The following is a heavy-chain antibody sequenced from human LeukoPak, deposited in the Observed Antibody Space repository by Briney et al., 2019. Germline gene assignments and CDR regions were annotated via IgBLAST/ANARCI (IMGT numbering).Heavy chain of an antibody. V-gene: IGHV3-74*01. CDR1: GFTFSTYW. CDR3: TRDPSAVAGNFDY. J-gene: IGHJ4*02. D-gene: IGHD6-19*01. CDR2: IEGDGSST. Sequence: QPGGSLRHSCTASGFTFSTYWMHWVRQAPGKGLVWVSRIEGDGSSTSYAASVKGRFTISRDNAKNTLYLQMNSLRADDTAVYYCTRDPSAVAGNFDYWGQGTLVTVSS.